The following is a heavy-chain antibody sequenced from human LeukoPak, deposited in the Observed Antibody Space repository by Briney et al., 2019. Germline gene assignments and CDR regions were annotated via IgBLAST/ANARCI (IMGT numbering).Heavy chain of an antibody. CDR2: INPSGGST. D-gene: IGHD6-19*01. CDR3: ARDQAGQEYFQH. Sequence: ASVKVSCKASGYTFTSYYMHWVRQAPGQGLEWMGIINPSGGSTSYAQKFQGRVTMTRDTSTSTVYMELSGLRSEDTAVYYCARDQAGQEYFQHWGQGTLVTVSS. J-gene: IGHJ1*01. V-gene: IGHV1-46*01. CDR1: GYTFTSYY.